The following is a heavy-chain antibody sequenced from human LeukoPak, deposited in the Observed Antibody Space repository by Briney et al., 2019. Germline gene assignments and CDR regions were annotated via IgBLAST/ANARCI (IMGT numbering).Heavy chain of an antibody. J-gene: IGHJ4*02. D-gene: IGHD5-18*01. CDR2: INHSGST. V-gene: IGHV4-38-2*02. CDR1: GYSISTGYY. Sequence: SETLSLTCTVSGYSISTGYYWDWIRQPPGKGLEWIGEINHSGSTNYNPSLKSRVTISVDTSKNQFSLKLSSVTAADTAVYYCARGIKGYGFDYWGQGTLVTVSS. CDR3: ARGIKGYGFDY.